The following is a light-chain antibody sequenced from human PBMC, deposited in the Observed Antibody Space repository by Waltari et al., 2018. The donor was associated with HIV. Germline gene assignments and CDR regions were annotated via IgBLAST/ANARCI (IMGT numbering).Light chain of an antibody. Sequence: DIVMTQSPDSLAVSLGERATINCKSSQSVLSSSNNKNYLAWYQQKPGQPPNLLIYWASTRESGVPDRFLASGSGTNFTLTISSLQAEDVAVYYCQQYYSSWTFGQGTKVEVK. CDR1: QSVLSSSNNKNY. CDR3: QQYYSSWT. CDR2: WAS. V-gene: IGKV4-1*01. J-gene: IGKJ1*01.